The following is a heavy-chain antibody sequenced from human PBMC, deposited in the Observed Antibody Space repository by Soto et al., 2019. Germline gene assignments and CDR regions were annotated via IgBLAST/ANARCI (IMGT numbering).Heavy chain of an antibody. V-gene: IGHV4-38-2*01. Sequence: NPSETLSLTCAASGYSISSGYYWGWIRQPPGKGLEWIGSIYHSGSTYYNPSLKSRVTISVDTSKNQFSLKLSSVTAAVTAVYYCARAVPGIAAAGGIEYWGQGTLVTVSS. CDR3: ARAVPGIAAAGGIEY. D-gene: IGHD6-13*01. J-gene: IGHJ4*02. CDR1: GYSISSGYY. CDR2: IYHSGST.